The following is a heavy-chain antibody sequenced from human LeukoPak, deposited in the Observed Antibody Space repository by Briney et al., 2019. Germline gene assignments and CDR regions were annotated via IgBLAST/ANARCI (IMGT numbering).Heavy chain of an antibody. D-gene: IGHD2-21*01. CDR3: AREMDAHPRIVV. Sequence: SETLSLTCAVSGGSISSGGYRWTWIRQYPGKGLEWTGCINYSGSTYYNPSLKSRVIISVDTSKNQFSLNLNSVTAADTAVYYCAREMDAHPRIVVWGQGTLVTVSS. CDR2: INYSGST. V-gene: IGHV4-31*11. J-gene: IGHJ1*01. CDR1: GGSISSGGYR.